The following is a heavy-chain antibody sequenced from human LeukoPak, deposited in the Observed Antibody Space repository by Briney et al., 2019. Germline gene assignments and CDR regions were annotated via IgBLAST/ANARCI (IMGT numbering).Heavy chain of an antibody. CDR3: ARSDSSWYYFDY. D-gene: IGHD6-13*01. Sequence: GGSLRLSCAASGFTVSSSYMSWVRQAPGKGLEWVSVIYSGGSTYYADSVKGRFTISRDNSKNTLYLQMNSLRAEDTAVYYCARSDSSWYYFDYWGRGTLVTVSS. J-gene: IGHJ4*02. CDR2: IYSGGST. CDR1: GFTVSSSY. V-gene: IGHV3-53*01.